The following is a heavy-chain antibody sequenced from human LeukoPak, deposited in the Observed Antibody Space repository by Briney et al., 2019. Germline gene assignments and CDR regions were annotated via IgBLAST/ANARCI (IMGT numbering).Heavy chain of an antibody. V-gene: IGHV3-23*01. D-gene: IGHD6-19*01. J-gene: IGHJ4*02. CDR1: GFTFSSYG. CDR3: ARRAAVAGTLDY. CDR2: ISGSGGST. Sequence: PGGSLRLSCAASGFTFSSYGMSWVRQAPGKGLEWVSGISGSGGSTHYADSVKGRFTISRDNSKNTLYLQMNSLRAEDTAVYYCARRAAVAGTLDYWGQGTLVTVSS.